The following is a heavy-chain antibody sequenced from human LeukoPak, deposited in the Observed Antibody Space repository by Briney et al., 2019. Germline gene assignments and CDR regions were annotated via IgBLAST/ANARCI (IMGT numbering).Heavy chain of an antibody. J-gene: IGHJ4*02. CDR2: IKQDGSGK. CDR3: ASDYSSGWHVVDY. D-gene: IGHD6-19*01. V-gene: IGHV3-7*01. CDR1: GFTFSSYW. Sequence: GGSLRLSCAASGFTFSSYWMSWVRQAPGKGLEWVANIKQDGSGKYYVDSVKGRFTISRDNAKNSLYLQMNSLRAEDTAVYYCASDYSSGWHVVDYWGQGTLVTVSS.